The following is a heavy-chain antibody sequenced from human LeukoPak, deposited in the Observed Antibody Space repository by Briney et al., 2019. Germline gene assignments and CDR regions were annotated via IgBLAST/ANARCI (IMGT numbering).Heavy chain of an antibody. V-gene: IGHV3-23*01. D-gene: IGHD2-2*01. CDR2: ISGSGGST. Sequence: GGSLRLSCAASGFTFSSYAMSWVRQAPGKGLEWVSAISGSGGSTYYADSVKGRFTISRDNSKNTLYLQMNSLRAEDTAVYYCAKPSTAAAKSADYYMDVWGKGTTVTVSS. J-gene: IGHJ6*03. CDR1: GFTFSSYA. CDR3: AKPSTAAAKSADYYMDV.